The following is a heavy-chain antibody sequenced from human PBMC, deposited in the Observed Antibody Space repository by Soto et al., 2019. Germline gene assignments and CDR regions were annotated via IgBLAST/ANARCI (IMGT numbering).Heavy chain of an antibody. D-gene: IGHD1-7*01. J-gene: IGHJ4*02. V-gene: IGHV4-4*02. CDR1: GGSFTSNNW. Sequence: PSETLSLTCAVSGGSFTSNNWWTWVRQPPGQGLEWIGEIYRTGSTNYNPSLKSRIAISLDKSENQFSLKVTSLTAADTAVYYCASRDPGTSVDYWGQGTLVTVSS. CDR3: ASRDPGTSVDY. CDR2: IYRTGST.